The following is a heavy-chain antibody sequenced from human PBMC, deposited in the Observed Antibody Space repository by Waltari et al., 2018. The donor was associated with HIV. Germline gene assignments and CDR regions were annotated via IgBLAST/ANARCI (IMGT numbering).Heavy chain of an antibody. CDR3: TKGTTHDN. J-gene: IGHJ4*02. CDR2: IKQDGSQK. V-gene: IGHV3-7*01. D-gene: IGHD1-1*01. Sequence: EVRLVESGGGLVQPGGSLSLSCAVSGFNFNNYWLTWVRQAPGKGLEWVANIKQDGSQKHYVDSAKGRLTISRDNAKNSVFLQMNDLREDDTATYYCTKGTTHDNWGQGTLVTVSS. CDR1: GFNFNNYW.